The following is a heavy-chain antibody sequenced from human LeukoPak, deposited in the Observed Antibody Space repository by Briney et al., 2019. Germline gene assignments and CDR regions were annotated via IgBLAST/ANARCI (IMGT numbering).Heavy chain of an antibody. CDR1: GFTFSSYV. D-gene: IGHD6-19*01. CDR2: ISSNGGNT. V-gene: IGHV3-64D*06. J-gene: IGHJ4*02. Sequence: GGSLRLSCSASGFTFSSYVMHWVRQAPGKGLEHVSAISSNGGNTYYADSVKGRFTISRDNSKNTLYLQMSSLRAEDTAVYYCVKSWGYNSGWYDYWGQGTLVSVSS. CDR3: VKSWGYNSGWYDY.